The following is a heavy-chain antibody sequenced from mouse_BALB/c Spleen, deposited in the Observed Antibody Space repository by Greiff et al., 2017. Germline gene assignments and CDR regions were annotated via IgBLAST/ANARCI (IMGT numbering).Heavy chain of an antibody. J-gene: IGHJ3*01. V-gene: IGHV2-9*02. Sequence: QVQLKESGPGLVAPSQSLSITCTVSGFSLTSYGVHWVRQPPGKGLEWLGVIWAGGSTNYNSALMSRLSISKDNSKSQVFLKMNSLQTDDTAMYYCARDREPVYYGYDVGFAYWGQGTLVTVSA. CDR3: ARDREPVYYGYDVGFAY. D-gene: IGHD2-2*01. CDR2: IWAGGST. CDR1: GFSLTSYG.